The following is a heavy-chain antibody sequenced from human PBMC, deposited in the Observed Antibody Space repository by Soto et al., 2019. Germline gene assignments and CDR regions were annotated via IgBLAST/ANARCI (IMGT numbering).Heavy chain of an antibody. CDR1: GFTFSSYA. CDR3: AKGAYDSSGYYYYYYYYGMDV. D-gene: IGHD3-22*01. CDR2: ISYDGSNK. J-gene: IGHJ6*02. V-gene: IGHV3-30-3*01. Sequence: GGSLRLSCAASGFTFSSYAMHWVRQAPGKGLEWVAVISYDGSNKYYADSVKGRFTISRDNSKNTLYLQMNSLRAEDTAVYYCAKGAYDSSGYYYYYYYYGMDVWGQGTTVTVSS.